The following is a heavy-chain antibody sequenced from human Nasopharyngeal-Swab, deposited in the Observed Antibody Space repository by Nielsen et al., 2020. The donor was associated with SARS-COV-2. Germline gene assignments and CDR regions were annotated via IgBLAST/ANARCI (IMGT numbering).Heavy chain of an antibody. D-gene: IGHD5-12*01. Sequence: WIRQPPGKGLEWVAVISYDGSNKYYADSVKGRFTISRDNSKNTLYLQMNSLRAEDTAVYYCAREEVVATSWMAFDIWGQGTMVTVSS. CDR3: AREEVVATSWMAFDI. V-gene: IGHV3-30-3*01. CDR2: ISYDGSNK. J-gene: IGHJ3*02.